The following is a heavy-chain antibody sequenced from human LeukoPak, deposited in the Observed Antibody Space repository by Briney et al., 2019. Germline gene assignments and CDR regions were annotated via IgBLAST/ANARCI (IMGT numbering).Heavy chain of an antibody. Sequence: GGSLRLSCAASGYTFSSYEMNWVRQAPGKGLEWVSDISASGGTTYYADSVKGRFTISRDNPKNTLFLQMNSLRGEDTAVYFCAKHQPPVPNHFDNWGQGTLVTVSS. CDR3: AKHQPPVPNHFDN. CDR2: ISASGGTT. CDR1: GYTFSSYE. V-gene: IGHV3-23*01. J-gene: IGHJ4*02. D-gene: IGHD6-13*01.